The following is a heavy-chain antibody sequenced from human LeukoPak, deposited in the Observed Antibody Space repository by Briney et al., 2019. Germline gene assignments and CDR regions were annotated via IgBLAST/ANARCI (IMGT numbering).Heavy chain of an antibody. J-gene: IGHJ4*02. CDR1: GFTFSSYA. V-gene: IGHV3-30-3*01. CDR3: ARESIAVATDY. Sequence: GGSLRLSCAASGFTFSSYAMHWVRQAPGKGLEWVAVISYDGSNKYYADSVKGRFTISRDNSKNTLCLQMNSLRAEDTAVYYCARESIAVATDYWGQGTLVTVSS. CDR2: ISYDGSNK. D-gene: IGHD6-19*01.